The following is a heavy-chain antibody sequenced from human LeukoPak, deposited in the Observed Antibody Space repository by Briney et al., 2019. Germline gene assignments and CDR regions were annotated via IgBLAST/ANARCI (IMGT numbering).Heavy chain of an antibody. D-gene: IGHD2-15*01. CDR3: ARDHRRYCSGGSCYGY. CDR2: INPNSGGT. CDR1: GYTFTGYY. Sequence: ASVKVSCKASGYTFTGYYMHWVRQAPGQGLEWMGWINPNSGGTNYAQKFQGRVTMTRGTSISTAYMELSRLRSDDTAVYYCARDHRRYCSGGSCYGYWGQGTLVSVSS. J-gene: IGHJ4*02. V-gene: IGHV1-2*02.